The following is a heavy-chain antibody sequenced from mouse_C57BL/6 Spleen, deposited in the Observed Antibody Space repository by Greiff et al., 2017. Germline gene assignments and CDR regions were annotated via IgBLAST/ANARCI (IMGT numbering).Heavy chain of an antibody. D-gene: IGHD2-3*01. CDR2: INPNNGGT. CDR1: GYTFTDYN. J-gene: IGHJ3*01. CDR3: ARRWDGYYGFFAY. Sequence: VQLKQSGPELVKPGASVKIPCKASGYTFTDYNMDWVKQSHGKSLEWIGDINPNNGGTIYNQKFKGKATLTVDKSSSTAYMELRSLTSEDTAVYYCARRWDGYYGFFAYWGQGTLVTVSA. V-gene: IGHV1-18*01.